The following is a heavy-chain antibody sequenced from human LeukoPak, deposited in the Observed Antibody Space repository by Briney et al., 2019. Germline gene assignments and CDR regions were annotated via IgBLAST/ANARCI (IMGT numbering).Heavy chain of an antibody. CDR1: GFIIISYR. Sequence: GSLRLSCAASGFIIISYRMSWVRQAPGKGLEWVANIKQDGSEKYYVDSVKGRFTISRDNAKNSLYLQMNNLRAEDTAVYYCAVRTAVPGGFGNWGQGTLVTVAS. V-gene: IGHV3-7*01. J-gene: IGHJ4*02. CDR3: AVRTAVPGGFGN. D-gene: IGHD3-16*01. CDR2: IKQDGSEK.